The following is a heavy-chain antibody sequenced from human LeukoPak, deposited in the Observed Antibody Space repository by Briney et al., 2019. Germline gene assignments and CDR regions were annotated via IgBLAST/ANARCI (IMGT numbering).Heavy chain of an antibody. CDR2: IYYSGST. D-gene: IGHD5-18*01. CDR1: GGSISSYY. CDR3: ARVGGYSYGYGAFDI. V-gene: IGHV4-59*12. Sequence: SEALSLTCTVSGGSISSYYWSWIRQPPGKGLEWIGYIYYSGSTYYNPSLKSRVTISVDTSKNQFSLKLSSVTAADTAVYYCARVGGYSYGYGAFDIWGQGTMVTVSS. J-gene: IGHJ3*02.